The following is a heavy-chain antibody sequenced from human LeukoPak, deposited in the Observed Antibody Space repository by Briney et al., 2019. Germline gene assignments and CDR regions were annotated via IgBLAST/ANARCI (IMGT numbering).Heavy chain of an antibody. J-gene: IGHJ4*02. D-gene: IGHD2-2*01. CDR3: ARGLGGVDIVVVPAQTYFDY. Sequence: SETLSLTCAVYGGSFSGYYWSWIRQPPGKGLEWIGEINHSGSTNYNPSLKSRVTISVDTSKNQFSLKLSSVTAEDTAVYYCARGLGGVDIVVVPAQTYFDYWGQGTLVTVSS. CDR1: GGSFSGYY. CDR2: INHSGST. V-gene: IGHV4-34*01.